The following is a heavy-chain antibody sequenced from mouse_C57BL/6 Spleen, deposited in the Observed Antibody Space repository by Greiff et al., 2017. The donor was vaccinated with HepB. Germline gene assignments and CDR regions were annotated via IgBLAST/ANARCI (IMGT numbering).Heavy chain of an antibody. Sequence: QVQLQQPGAELVKPGASVKLSCKASGYTFTSYWMQWVKQRPGQGLEWIGEIDPSDSYTNYNQKFKGKATLTVDTSSSTAYMQLSSLTSEDSAVYYCARNIRRYFDVWGTGPTVTVSS. J-gene: IGHJ1*03. CDR3: ARNIRRYFDV. CDR2: IDPSDSYT. CDR1: GYTFTSYW. V-gene: IGHV1-50*01.